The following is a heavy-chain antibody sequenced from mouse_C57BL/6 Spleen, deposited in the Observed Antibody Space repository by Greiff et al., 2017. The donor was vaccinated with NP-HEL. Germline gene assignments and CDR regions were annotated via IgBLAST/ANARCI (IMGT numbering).Heavy chain of an antibody. D-gene: IGHD2-2*01. CDR2: IDPSDSYT. V-gene: IGHV1-50*01. Sequence: VQLQQSGAELVKPGASVKLPCKASGYTFTSYWMQWVKQRPGQGLEWIGEIDPSDSYTNYNQKFKGKATLTVDTYSSTAYMQLSSLTSEDSAVYYCARGGYGDDGAYWGQGTLVTVSA. CDR3: ARGGYGDDGAY. J-gene: IGHJ3*01. CDR1: GYTFTSYW.